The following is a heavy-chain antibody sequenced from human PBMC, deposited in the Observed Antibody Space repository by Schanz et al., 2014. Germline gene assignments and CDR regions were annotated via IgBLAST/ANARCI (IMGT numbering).Heavy chain of an antibody. J-gene: IGHJ4*02. CDR3: AKDTGYCHGGACYCFEY. Sequence: QVQLVESGGGVVQPGRSRRLSCEASGFTFSSYGMHWVRQAPGKGLEWVAVISYDGNNEDYADSVKGRFSISRDNSQNTLYLQMDSLRPEDTAVYFCAKDTGYCHGGACYCFEYWGLGILDTVSS. V-gene: IGHV3-30*18. CDR1: GFTFSSYG. D-gene: IGHD2-8*02. CDR2: ISYDGNNE.